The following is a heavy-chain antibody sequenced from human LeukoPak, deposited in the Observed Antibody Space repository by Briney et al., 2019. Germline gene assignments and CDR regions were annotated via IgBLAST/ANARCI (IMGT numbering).Heavy chain of an antibody. J-gene: IGHJ4*02. V-gene: IGHV3-30*18. CDR1: GFTFSSYG. CDR3: AKVKGSSWLTDY. CDR2: ISYDGSNK. D-gene: IGHD6-13*01. Sequence: QPGGSLRLSCAASGFTFSSYGMHWVRQAPGKGLEGVAVISYDGSNKYYADSVKGRFTISSDNSKNMLYLQMNSLRAEDTAVYYCAKVKGSSWLTDYWGQGTLVTVSS.